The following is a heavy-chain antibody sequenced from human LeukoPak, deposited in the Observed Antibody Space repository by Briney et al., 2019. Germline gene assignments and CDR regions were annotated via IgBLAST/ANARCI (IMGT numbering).Heavy chain of an antibody. CDR3: KVNGRPTAAHFDY. CDR2: INHSGST. D-gene: IGHD2-2*01. CDR1: GGSFSGYY. Sequence: SETLSLTCAVYGGSFSGYYWSWIRQPPGKGLEWIGEINHSGSTNYNPSLESRVTISVDTSKNQFSLKLSSVTAADTAVYYCKVNGRPTAAHFDYWGQGTLVTVSS. V-gene: IGHV4-34*01. J-gene: IGHJ4*02.